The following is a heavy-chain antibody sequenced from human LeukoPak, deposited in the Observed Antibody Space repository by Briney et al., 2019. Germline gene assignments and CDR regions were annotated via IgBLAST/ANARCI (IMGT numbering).Heavy chain of an antibody. D-gene: IGHD6-19*01. CDR1: GFTFSSYS. V-gene: IGHV3-21*01. CDR2: ISSSSSYI. CDR3: ARDQGIAVAGTGVDY. J-gene: IGHJ4*02. Sequence: GGSLRLSCAASGFTFSSYSMNRVRQAPGKGLEWVSSISSSSSYIYYADSVKGRFTISRDNAKNSLYLQMNSLRAEDTAVYYCARDQGIAVAGTGVDYWGQGTLVTVSS.